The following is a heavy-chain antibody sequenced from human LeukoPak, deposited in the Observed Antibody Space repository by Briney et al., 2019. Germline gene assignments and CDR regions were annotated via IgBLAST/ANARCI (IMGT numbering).Heavy chain of an antibody. Sequence: PGGSLRLSCVVSGFTVSSNYMSWFRQAPGKGLEWVSVIYSGGSTFYADSVKGRFTISRDNSKNTLFLQMNGLRAEDTAVYYCARWYGDYEIGAFDIWGQGTMVTVSS. CDR1: GFTVSSNY. D-gene: IGHD4-17*01. CDR3: ARWYGDYEIGAFDI. J-gene: IGHJ3*02. CDR2: IYSGGST. V-gene: IGHV3-66*01.